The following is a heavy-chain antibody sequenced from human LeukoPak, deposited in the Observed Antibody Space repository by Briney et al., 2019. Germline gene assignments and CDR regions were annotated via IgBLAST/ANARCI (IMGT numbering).Heavy chain of an antibody. CDR1: GYIFTSYG. Sequence: ASVKVSCKASGYIFTSYGISWVRQAPGQGVEWMGWISTNKGNTNYAQRLQGRVTMTTDTSTSTAYMELRSLRSGDTAIYYCVRDIQWRFDPWGQGTLVTVSS. D-gene: IGHD2-8*01. CDR3: VRDIQWRFDP. CDR2: ISTNKGNT. J-gene: IGHJ5*02. V-gene: IGHV1-18*01.